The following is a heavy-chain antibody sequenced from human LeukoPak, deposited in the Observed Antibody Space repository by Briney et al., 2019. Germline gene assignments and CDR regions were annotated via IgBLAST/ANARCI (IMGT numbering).Heavy chain of an antibody. CDR3: AREIDYDFWSGYHAFDI. J-gene: IGHJ3*02. V-gene: IGHV1-18*01. D-gene: IGHD3-3*01. Sequence: ASVKVSCKASGYTFTSYGISWVRQAPGQGLEWMGWISAYNGNTNYAQKLQGRVTMTTDTSTSTAYMELRSLRSDDTAVYYCAREIDYDFWSGYHAFDIWGQGTMVTVSS. CDR1: GYTFTSYG. CDR2: ISAYNGNT.